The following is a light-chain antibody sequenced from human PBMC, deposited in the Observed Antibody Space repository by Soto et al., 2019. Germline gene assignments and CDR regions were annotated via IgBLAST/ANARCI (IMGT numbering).Light chain of an antibody. J-gene: IGKJ4*02. V-gene: IGKV3-20*01. CDR1: QTVSSY. Sequence: EIVWTQSRATLSFSPVKRSTLSFRASQTVSSYLAWYQQKPGQAPTLLVYATSSRATGIPDRFSGSGSGTDFTLTVSRLEPEDFAVYYCQQYVSSGTFGEGTKVDIK. CDR3: QQYVSSGT. CDR2: ATS.